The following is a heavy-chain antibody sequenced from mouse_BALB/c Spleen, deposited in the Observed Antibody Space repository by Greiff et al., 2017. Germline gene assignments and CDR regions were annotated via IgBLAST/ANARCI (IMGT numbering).Heavy chain of an antibody. CDR2: ISSGGSYT. CDR1: GFTFSSFG. J-gene: IGHJ3*01. V-gene: IGHV5-9-3*01. CDR3: ARRPDGYTFAY. D-gene: IGHD2-3*01. Sequence: EVQVVESGGGLVQPGGSRKLSCAASGFTFSSFGMHWVRQAPEKGLEWVATISSGGSYTYYPDSVKGRFTISRDNAKNTLYLQMSSLRSEDTAMYYCARRPDGYTFAYWGQGTLVTVSA.